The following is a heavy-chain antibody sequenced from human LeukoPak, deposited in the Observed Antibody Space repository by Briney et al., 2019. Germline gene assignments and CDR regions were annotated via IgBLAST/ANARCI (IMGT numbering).Heavy chain of an antibody. V-gene: IGHV4-38-2*02. D-gene: IGHD4-17*01. Sequence: SETLSLTCTVSGYSISSGYYWGWIRQPPGKGLEWIGSIYHSGRTFYNPSLKSRVTISVDTSKNQFSLKLTSVTAADTAVYYCARPYGDYSGGFDPWGQGTLVTVSS. CDR2: IYHSGRT. CDR1: GYSISSGYY. CDR3: ARPYGDYSGGFDP. J-gene: IGHJ5*02.